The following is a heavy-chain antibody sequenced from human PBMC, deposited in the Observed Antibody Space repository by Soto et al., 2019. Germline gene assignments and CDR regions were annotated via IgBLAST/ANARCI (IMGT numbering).Heavy chain of an antibody. CDR3: AKVFVFTIRDGVDY. J-gene: IGHJ4*02. V-gene: IGHV3-23*01. CDR1: GFTFSSYA. CDR2: ITGSGDST. D-gene: IGHD3-3*01. Sequence: EVQLLESGGGLVQPGGSLRLSCAASGFTFSSYAMSWVRQAPGKGLEWVSAITGSGDSTYYADSVKGRFTVSRDNSKNTLYLQMNSLRAEDTAVYYCAKVFVFTIRDGVDYWGLGTLVTVSS.